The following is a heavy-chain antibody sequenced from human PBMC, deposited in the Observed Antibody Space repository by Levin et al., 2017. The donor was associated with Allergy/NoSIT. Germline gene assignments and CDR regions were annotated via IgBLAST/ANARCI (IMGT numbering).Heavy chain of an antibody. D-gene: IGHD5-12*01. CDR1: GGSISSYY. V-gene: IGHV4-59*01. CDR2: IYYSGST. J-gene: IGHJ3*02. CDR3: ARMATIGRNEAFDI. Sequence: GSLRLSCTVSGGSISSYYWSWIRQPPGKGLEWIGYIYYSGSTNYNPSLKSRVTISVDTSKNQFSLKLSSVTAADTAVYYCARMATIGRNEAFDIWGQGTMVTVSS.